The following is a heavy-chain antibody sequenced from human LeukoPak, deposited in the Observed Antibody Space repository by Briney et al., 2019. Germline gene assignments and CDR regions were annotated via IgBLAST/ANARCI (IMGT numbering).Heavy chain of an antibody. D-gene: IGHD3-10*01. CDR1: GYTFTSYY. J-gene: IGHJ6*04. CDR2: INPSGGST. Sequence: ASVKVSCKASGYTFTSYYMHWVRQAPGQGLEWMGIINPSGGSTSYAQKFQGRVTMTRDTSTSTVYMELSSLRSEDTAVYYCARVPMVRGVIGYYGMDVWGKGTTVTVSP. CDR3: ARVPMVRGVIGYYGMDV. V-gene: IGHV1-46*01.